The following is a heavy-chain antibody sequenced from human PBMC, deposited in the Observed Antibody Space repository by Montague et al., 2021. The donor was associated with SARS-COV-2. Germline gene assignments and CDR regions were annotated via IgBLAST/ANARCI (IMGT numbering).Heavy chain of an antibody. CDR2: IYYNGNT. V-gene: IGHV4/OR15-8*02. Sequence: SETLSLTCSRYGGCIHGPNWREHVRKPATRGPRMLGEIYYNGNTNYNPSLKSRVTIFIDKSKNHFSLQLSSVTAADTAVYYCARGGTYHYGMDVWGQGTTVAVAS. J-gene: IGHJ6*02. CDR3: ARGGTYHYGMDV. CDR1: GGCIHGPNW. D-gene: IGHD3-16*01.